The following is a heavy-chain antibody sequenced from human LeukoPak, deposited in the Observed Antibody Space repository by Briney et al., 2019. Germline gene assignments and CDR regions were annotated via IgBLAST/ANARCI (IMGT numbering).Heavy chain of an antibody. CDR3: VRLAAWGRLDY. D-gene: IGHD7-27*01. CDR1: GYTFTGYY. V-gene: IGHV1-2*02. Sequence: ASVKVSCKTSGYTFTGYYLFCLRQAPGQGPEWMGWINPDSGGTNYAQKFQGRVTMTRDTSIRTAYMELSRLTSYDTAVYYCVRLAAWGRLDYWGQGTLVTVSS. J-gene: IGHJ4*02. CDR2: INPDSGGT.